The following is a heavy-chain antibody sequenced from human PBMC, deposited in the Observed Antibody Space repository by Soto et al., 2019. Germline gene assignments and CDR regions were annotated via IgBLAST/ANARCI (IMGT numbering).Heavy chain of an antibody. J-gene: IGHJ6*02. CDR1: GFTFSSYA. CDR2: ISYDGSNK. CDR3: AGSIEYSSSSPYYYYGMDV. V-gene: IGHV3-30-3*01. Sequence: GGSLRLSCAASGFTFSSYAMHWVRQAPGKGLEWVAVISYDGSNKYYADSVKGRFTISRDNSKNTLYLQMNSLRAEDTAVYYCAGSIEYSSSSPYYYYGMDVWGQGTTVTVSS. D-gene: IGHD6-6*01.